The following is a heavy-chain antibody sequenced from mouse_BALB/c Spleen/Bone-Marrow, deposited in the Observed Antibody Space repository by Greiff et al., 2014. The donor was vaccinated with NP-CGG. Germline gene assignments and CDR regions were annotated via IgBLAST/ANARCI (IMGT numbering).Heavy chain of an antibody. CDR3: ARRLNWDWFAY. Sequence: QVQLKESGAELAKPGASVKMSCKASGYTFTSYWMHWVKQRPGQGLEWIGYINPSTGYTDYNQKFKDKATLTADKSSSTAYMQLSSLTSEDSAVYYYARRLNWDWFAYWGQGTLVTVSA. V-gene: IGHV1-7*01. CDR1: GYTFTSYW. CDR2: INPSTGYT. J-gene: IGHJ3*01. D-gene: IGHD4-1*01.